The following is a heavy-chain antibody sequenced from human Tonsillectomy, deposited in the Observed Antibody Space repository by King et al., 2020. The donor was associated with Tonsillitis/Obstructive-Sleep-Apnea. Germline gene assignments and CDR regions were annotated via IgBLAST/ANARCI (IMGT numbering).Heavy chain of an antibody. CDR3: ARLGYCSSASCNIAEYLPH. CDR2: VNWNGGSV. D-gene: IGHD2-2*02. V-gene: IGHV3-20*04. Sequence: QLVQSGGGVVRPGGSLRLSCAASGFTFCDYGMSWVRQAPGKGLAWVSGVNWNGGSVSYVDSVTGRFTISRDNAKNFLYLQMNSLIAEDTALYYCARLGYCSSASCNIAEYLPHWGQGTLVTVS. CDR1: GFTFCDYG. J-gene: IGHJ1*01.